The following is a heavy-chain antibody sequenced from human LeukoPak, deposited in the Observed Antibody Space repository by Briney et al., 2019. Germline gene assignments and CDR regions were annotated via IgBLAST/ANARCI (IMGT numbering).Heavy chain of an antibody. Sequence: GGSLRLSCAASGFTFSSYAMHWVRQAPGKGLEWVAVIWYDGSNKYYADSVKGRFTISRDNSKNTLYLQMNSLRAEDTAVYYCARSPYYYGSGSYYLPLYWGQGTLVTVSS. V-gene: IGHV3-33*08. CDR2: IWYDGSNK. CDR3: ARSPYYYGSGSYYLPLY. CDR1: GFTFSSYA. J-gene: IGHJ4*02. D-gene: IGHD3-10*01.